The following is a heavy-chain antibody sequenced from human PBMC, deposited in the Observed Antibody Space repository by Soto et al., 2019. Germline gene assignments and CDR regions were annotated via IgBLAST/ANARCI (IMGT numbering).Heavy chain of an antibody. Sequence: QVQLQESGPGLVKPSQTLSLTCAVSHGTMTAGGYYWSWIRQFPGKGLEWIGQIFHTGNTYYNPSLKSRVSMSVDTSRTKFSVMLSSVTAADTAVYCGARARDKYGGPFDYWGQGILVTVSS. D-gene: IGHD5-12*01. V-gene: IGHV4-31*11. CDR2: IFHTGNT. CDR3: ARARDKYGGPFDY. J-gene: IGHJ4*02. CDR1: HGTMTAGGYY.